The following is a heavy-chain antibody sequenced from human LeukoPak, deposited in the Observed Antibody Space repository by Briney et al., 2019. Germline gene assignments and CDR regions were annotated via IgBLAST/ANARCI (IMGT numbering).Heavy chain of an antibody. CDR3: AKEGFRGDYYGMDV. V-gene: IGHV3-43*02. Sequence: LGGSLRLSFAASGFTFDDYAMHWVRQAPGKGLEWVSLISGDGGSTYYADSVKGRFTISRDNSKNSLYLQMNSLRTEDTALYYCAKEGFRGDYYGMDVWGQGTTGTGSS. CDR1: GFTFDDYA. CDR2: ISGDGGST. J-gene: IGHJ6*02. D-gene: IGHD3-10*01.